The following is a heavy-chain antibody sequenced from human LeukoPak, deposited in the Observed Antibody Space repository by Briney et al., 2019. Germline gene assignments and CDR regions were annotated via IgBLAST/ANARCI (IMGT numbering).Heavy chain of an antibody. CDR2: ISGSGGST. V-gene: IGHV3-23*01. J-gene: IGHJ4*02. CDR3: AKISGYSSSWYGFGYFDY. Sequence: PGGSLRLSCAASGFTFSSYGMSWVRQAPGKGLEWVSAISGSGGSTYYADSVKGRFTISRDNSKNTLYLQMNSLRAEDTAVYYCAKISGYSSSWYGFGYFDYWGQGTLVTVSS. D-gene: IGHD6-13*01. CDR1: GFTFSSYG.